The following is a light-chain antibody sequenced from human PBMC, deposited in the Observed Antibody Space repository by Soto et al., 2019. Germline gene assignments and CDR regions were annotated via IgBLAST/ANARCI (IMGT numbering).Light chain of an antibody. CDR3: QQRSEWPIT. J-gene: IGKJ5*01. CDR1: QSVSSN. CDR2: GAS. Sequence: ERVVTQSPATLSVSPGERATLSCRASQSVSSNLAWYRQKPGQAPRLLIYGASTRATGIPARFSGSGSGTDFTLTISSLEPEDFAVYYCQQRSEWPITFGQGTRLEN. V-gene: IGKV3-15*01.